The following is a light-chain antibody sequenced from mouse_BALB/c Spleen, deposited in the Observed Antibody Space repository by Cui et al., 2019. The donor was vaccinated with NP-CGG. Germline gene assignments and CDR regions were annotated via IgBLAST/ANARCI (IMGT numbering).Light chain of an antibody. J-gene: IGLJ1*01. CDR2: GTN. V-gene: IGLV1*01. Sequence: QAVVTQETALTTSPGEIVTLTCRSSTGAVTTSNYANWFQEKPDHLFIGLIGGTNNRAPGVPARFSGSLIGDKAALTISGAQTEDEALYFCALWYSNHWVFGGGTKLTVL. CDR3: ALWYSNHWV. CDR1: TGAVTTSNY.